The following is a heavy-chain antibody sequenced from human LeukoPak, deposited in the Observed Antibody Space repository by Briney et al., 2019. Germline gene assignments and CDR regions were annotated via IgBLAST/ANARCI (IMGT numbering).Heavy chain of an antibody. CDR1: GYSFTTYW. CDR2: IYPGDSDT. J-gene: IGHJ4*02. Sequence: GESLKISCKGSGYSFTTYWIGWVRQMSGKGLEWMGVIYPGDSDTRYSPSFQGQVIISADKSITTAYLQWSSLKASDTAMYYCARRGGAQNFDFWGQGTLVTVSS. CDR3: ARRGGAQNFDF. D-gene: IGHD1-26*01. V-gene: IGHV5-51*01.